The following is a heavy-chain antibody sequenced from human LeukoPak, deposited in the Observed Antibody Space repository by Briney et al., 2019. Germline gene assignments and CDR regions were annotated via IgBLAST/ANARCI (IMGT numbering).Heavy chain of an antibody. V-gene: IGHV3-23*01. J-gene: IGHJ4*02. D-gene: IGHD4-23*01. Sequence: GGSLRLSCAASGFTFSSYAMSWVRQAPGKGLEWVSAISGSGGSTYYADSVKGRFTISRDNSKNTLYLQMNSLRAEDTAVYYCANDDYGGYSHLLADYWGQGTLVTVSS. CDR3: ANDDYGGYSHLLADY. CDR1: GFTFSSYA. CDR2: ISGSGGST.